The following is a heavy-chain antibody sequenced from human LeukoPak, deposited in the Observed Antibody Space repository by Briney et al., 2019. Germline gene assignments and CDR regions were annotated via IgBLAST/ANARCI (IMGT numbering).Heavy chain of an antibody. Sequence: PGGSLRLSCAASGFSFISYGMHWVRQAPGKGLEWVGVISDDGRRKDYADSVKGRFTISRDNSKDTLYPQMNSLRAEDTALYYCAKGGTLIPGLNNWFDPWGQGTLVTVSS. V-gene: IGHV3-30*18. CDR2: ISDDGRRK. CDR3: AKGGTLIPGLNNWFDP. CDR1: GFSFISYG. J-gene: IGHJ5*02.